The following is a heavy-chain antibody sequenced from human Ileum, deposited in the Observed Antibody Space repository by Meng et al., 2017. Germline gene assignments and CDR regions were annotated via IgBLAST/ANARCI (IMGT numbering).Heavy chain of an antibody. J-gene: IGHJ5*02. CDR1: RSIFDSYD. CDR3: ASDPNWSTT. Sequence: QLVESGVGLVQPGGYLRLSCVGSRSIFDSYDMTWIRQAPGKGPEWVASMGLGHSHGSYADSVIGRFTVSRDNARTSFFLQMNSLRAEDTAIYYCASDPNWSTTWGQGTLVTVSS. V-gene: IGHV3-21*02. CDR2: MGLGHSHG.